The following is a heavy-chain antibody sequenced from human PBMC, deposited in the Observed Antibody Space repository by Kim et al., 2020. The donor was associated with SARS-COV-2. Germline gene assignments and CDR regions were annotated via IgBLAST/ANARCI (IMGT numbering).Heavy chain of an antibody. D-gene: IGHD6-13*01. Sequence: SEGHSDYATSLRGRITINPDTSKNQFSLQLNSLTPEDTAVYYCARGWPLPYWGQGTLVTVSS. CDR2: SEGHS. J-gene: IGHJ4*02. CDR3: ARGWPLPY. V-gene: IGHV6-1*01.